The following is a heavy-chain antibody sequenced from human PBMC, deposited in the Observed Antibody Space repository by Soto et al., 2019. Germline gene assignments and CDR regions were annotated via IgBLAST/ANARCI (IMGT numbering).Heavy chain of an antibody. CDR1: GFTFSSYA. CDR2: ISGSGGST. D-gene: IGHD3-3*01. J-gene: IGHJ6*02. Sequence: PGGSLRLSCAASGFTFSSYAMSWVRQAPGKGLEWVSAISGSGGSTYYADSVKGRLTISRDNSKNTLYLQMNSLRAEDTAVYYCAKDHGLDLWSGYYRYYYYYGMDVWGQGTTVTVSS. V-gene: IGHV3-23*01. CDR3: AKDHGLDLWSGYYRYYYYYGMDV.